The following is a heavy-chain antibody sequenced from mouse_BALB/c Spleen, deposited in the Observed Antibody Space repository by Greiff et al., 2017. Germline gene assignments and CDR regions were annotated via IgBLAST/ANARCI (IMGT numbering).Heavy chain of an antibody. V-gene: IGHV1-80*01. D-gene: IGHD1-1*01. CDR2: IYPGDGDT. J-gene: IGHJ2*01. CDR1: GYAFSSYW. Sequence: QVQLQQSGAELVRPGSSVKLSCKASGYAFSSYWMNWVKQRPGQGLEWIGQIYPGDGDTNYNGKFKGKATLTADKSSSTAYMQLSSLTSEDSAVYFWARYYGSSYYFDYWGQGTTRTVAS. CDR3: ARYYGSSYYFDY.